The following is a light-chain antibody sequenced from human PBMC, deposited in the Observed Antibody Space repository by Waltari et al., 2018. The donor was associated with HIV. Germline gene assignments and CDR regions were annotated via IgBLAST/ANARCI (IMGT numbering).Light chain of an antibody. J-gene: IGKJ3*01. CDR1: QSVSSNY. V-gene: IGKV3-20*01. Sequence: DIVMTQSPLSLPVTPGEPASISCRSSQSVSSNYLAWYQQKPGQAPRLLIYGASYRATDIPDRFSGSGSGTDFTLTISRLEPEDFAVYYCQQYGTSLFTFGPGTKVDIK. CDR2: GAS. CDR3: QQYGTSLFT.